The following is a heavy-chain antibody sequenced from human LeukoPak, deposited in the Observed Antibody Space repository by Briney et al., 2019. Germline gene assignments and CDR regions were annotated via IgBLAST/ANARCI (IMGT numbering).Heavy chain of an antibody. V-gene: IGHV4-34*01. CDR1: GGSFSGYY. Sequence: SETLSLTCAVYGGSFSGYYWSWIRQPPGKGLEWIGEINHSGSTNYNPSLKSRVTISVDTSKNQFSLKLSSVTAADTAVYYCARRSPGQQLVRSFDYWGQGTLVTVSS. CDR3: ARRSPGQQLVRSFDY. J-gene: IGHJ4*02. D-gene: IGHD6-13*01. CDR2: INHSGST.